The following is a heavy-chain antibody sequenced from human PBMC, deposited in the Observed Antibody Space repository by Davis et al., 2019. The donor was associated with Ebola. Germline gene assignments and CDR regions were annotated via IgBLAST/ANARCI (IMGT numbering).Heavy chain of an antibody. J-gene: IGHJ4*02. Sequence: GGSLRLSCPASGFPFGDYGMSWVRQAPGKGLEWVSGITWIGGATGYGDSVKGRFTISRDNSKNTLYLKMDNLRAEDTAVYYCARATGCDYWGQGTLVTVSS. CDR2: ITWIGGAT. CDR1: GFPFGDYG. V-gene: IGHV3-20*04. D-gene: IGHD4-11*01. CDR3: ARATGCDY.